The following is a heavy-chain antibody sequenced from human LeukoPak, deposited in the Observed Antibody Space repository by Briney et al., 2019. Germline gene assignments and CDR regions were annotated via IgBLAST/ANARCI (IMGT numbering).Heavy chain of an antibody. V-gene: IGHV3-9*03. D-gene: IGHD3-22*01. CDR3: AKGSYYDSSGYPDY. CDR2: ISWNSGSI. Sequence: PGGSLRLSCAASGFTFGEYAMHWVRQAPGKGLEWVSGISWNSGSIGYADSVKGRFTISRDNAKNSLYLQMNSLRAEDMALYYCAKGSYYDSSGYPDYWGQGTLVTVSS. CDR1: GFTFGEYA. J-gene: IGHJ4*02.